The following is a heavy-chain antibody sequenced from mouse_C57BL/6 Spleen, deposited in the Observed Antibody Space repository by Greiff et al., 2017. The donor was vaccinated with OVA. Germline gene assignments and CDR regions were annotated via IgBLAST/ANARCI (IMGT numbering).Heavy chain of an antibody. Sequence: SGFNIQDYYMHWVKQRTDQGLEWIGRIDPEDGETKYAPKFQGKATITADTSSNTAYLQLSSLTSEDTAVYYCARGTGTGYWYFDVWGTGTTVTVSS. V-gene: IGHV14-2*01. CDR1: GFNIQDYY. CDR2: IDPEDGET. CDR3: ARGTGTGYWYFDV. D-gene: IGHD4-1*01. J-gene: IGHJ1*03.